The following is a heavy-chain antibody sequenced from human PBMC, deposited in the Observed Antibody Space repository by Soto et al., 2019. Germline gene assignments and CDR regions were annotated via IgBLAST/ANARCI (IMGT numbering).Heavy chain of an antibody. CDR1: GGSISSGGYS. Sequence: QLQLQESGSGLVKPSQTLSLTCAVSGGSISSGGYSWYWIRQPPGTGLEWIGYIYHSGSTYYNPSLNSRVTISVDRSKNQFSLKLTSVTAADTAVYYCASGRPTALDYWGQGTLVTVSS. V-gene: IGHV4-30-2*01. CDR3: ASGRPTALDY. CDR2: IYHSGST. J-gene: IGHJ4*02. D-gene: IGHD1-26*01.